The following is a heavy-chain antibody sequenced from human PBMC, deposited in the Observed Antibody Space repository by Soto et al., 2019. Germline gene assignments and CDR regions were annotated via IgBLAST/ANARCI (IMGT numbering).Heavy chain of an antibody. Sequence: TSETLSLTSTVSGGNINTRSHYWGWIRQTPGKGLEWIGSIYFGGITDYNPPLKSRVTISLDTSNNQFSLKLNSVTAADTAMYYCARLARGFTYGDDTFDIWGQGTMVTVSS. J-gene: IGHJ3*02. CDR2: IYFGGIT. CDR3: ARLARGFTYGDDTFDI. V-gene: IGHV4-39*01. D-gene: IGHD5-18*01. CDR1: GGNINTRSHY.